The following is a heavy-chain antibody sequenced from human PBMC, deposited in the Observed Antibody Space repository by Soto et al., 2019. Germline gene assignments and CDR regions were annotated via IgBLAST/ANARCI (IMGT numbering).Heavy chain of an antibody. CDR1: GFTFSDYG. Sequence: PGGSLRLSCAASGFTFSDYGMHWVRQAPGRGLEWVAIISFDGSNKYYGDSVKGRFSISRDNSKNTLFLQMNSLRAEDTAVYYCAKDLMAPRVTTTAPIDFWGQGTLVTVSS. CDR3: AKDLMAPRVTTTAPIDF. J-gene: IGHJ4*02. V-gene: IGHV3-30*18. CDR2: ISFDGSNK. D-gene: IGHD4-4*01.